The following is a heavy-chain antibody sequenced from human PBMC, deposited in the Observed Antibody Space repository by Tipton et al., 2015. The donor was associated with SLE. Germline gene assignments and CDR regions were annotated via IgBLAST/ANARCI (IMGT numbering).Heavy chain of an antibody. J-gene: IGHJ6*03. Sequence: QSGAEVKKPGASVKVSCKASGYTFTSYGISWVRQAPGQGLEWMGWISAYNGNTNYAQKLQGRVTMTTDTSTSTAYMELRSLRSDDTAVYYCARVEEARPDYYYYYYMDVWGRGTTVTVSS. CDR2: ISAYNGNT. D-gene: IGHD6-6*01. V-gene: IGHV1-18*04. CDR3: ARVEEARPDYYYYYYMDV. CDR1: GYTFTSYG.